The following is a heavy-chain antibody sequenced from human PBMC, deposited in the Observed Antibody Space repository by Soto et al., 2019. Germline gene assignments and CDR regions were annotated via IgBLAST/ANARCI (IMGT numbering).Heavy chain of an antibody. Sequence: GGSLRLSCAASGFTFSSYEMNWVRQAPGEGLEWVSYISSSGSTIYYADSVKGRFTISRDNAKNSLYLQMNSLRAEDTAVYDCARGANYGGNLFDYWGQGTLVTVSS. CDR1: GFTFSSYE. CDR2: ISSSGSTI. CDR3: ARGANYGGNLFDY. J-gene: IGHJ4*02. D-gene: IGHD4-17*01. V-gene: IGHV3-48*03.